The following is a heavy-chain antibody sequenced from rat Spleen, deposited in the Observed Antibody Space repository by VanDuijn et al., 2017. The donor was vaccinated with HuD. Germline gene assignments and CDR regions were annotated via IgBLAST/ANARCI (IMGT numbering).Heavy chain of an antibody. V-gene: IGHV2-32*01. CDR1: GFSLTSYH. Sequence: QVQLKESGPGLVQPSQTLSLTCTVSGFSLTSYHVHWVRQPPGKGLEWMGVIWGDGNSNYNSALKSRLSISRDTSKSQVFLKVNNLQTEDTAMYFCASQHYYDGYYRDYWGQGVMVTVSS. CDR3: ASQHYYDGYYRDY. D-gene: IGHD1-12*03. CDR2: IWGDGNS. J-gene: IGHJ2*01.